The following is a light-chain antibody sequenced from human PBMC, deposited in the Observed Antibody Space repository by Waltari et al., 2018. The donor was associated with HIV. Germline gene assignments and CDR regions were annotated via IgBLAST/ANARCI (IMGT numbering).Light chain of an antibody. Sequence: DIQMTQSPSSLSASVRDRVTITCQASQDIIKYLNWYQQKPGKAPKLLIYAASNLETGVPARFSGGGSGTDFTFTISSLQPEDIATYYCQQYDNLPLTFGGGTKAEI. CDR1: QDIIKY. V-gene: IGKV1-33*01. J-gene: IGKJ4*01. CDR2: AAS. CDR3: QQYDNLPLT.